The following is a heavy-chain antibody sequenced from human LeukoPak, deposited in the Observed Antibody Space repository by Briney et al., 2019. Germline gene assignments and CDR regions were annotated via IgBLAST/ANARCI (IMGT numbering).Heavy chain of an antibody. CDR2: ISGSGGST. J-gene: IGHJ6*02. V-gene: IGHV3-23*01. CDR3: AKSLGRWLPYGMDV. CDR1: GFTFSSYA. D-gene: IGHD5-24*01. Sequence: GASLRLSCAASGFTFSSYAMSWVRQAPGKGLEWVSAISGSGGSTYYADSVKGRFTISRDNYKNTLYLQMNSLRAEDTAVYYCAKSLGRWLPYGMDVWGQGTTVTVSS.